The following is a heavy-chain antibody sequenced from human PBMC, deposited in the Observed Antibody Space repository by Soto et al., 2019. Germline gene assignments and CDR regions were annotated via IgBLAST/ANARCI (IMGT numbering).Heavy chain of an antibody. D-gene: IGHD5-12*01. Sequence: SETLSLTCTVSGGSISSGGYYWSWIRQHPGKGLEWVGYSYYTGSSYYNPSLKSRVTISVDASKNQLSLRLASVTAADTAVYYCARDLRGYSRYDYLDYWGQGIPVTVSS. CDR2: SYYTGSS. CDR3: ARDLRGYSRYDYLDY. CDR1: GGSISSGGYY. V-gene: IGHV4-31*03. J-gene: IGHJ4*02.